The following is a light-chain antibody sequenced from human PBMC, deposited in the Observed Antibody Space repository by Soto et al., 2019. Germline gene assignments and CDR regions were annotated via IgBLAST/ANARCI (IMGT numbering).Light chain of an antibody. Sequence: QSALTQPASVSGSPGQLITISCTGTSSDVGSYNLVSWYQQHPGKAPKFMIYEATKRPSGVSNRFSGSKSGNTASLTISGLQAEDEADYYCCSYAGSSTYVFGTGTKLTVL. CDR1: SSDVGSYNL. J-gene: IGLJ1*01. CDR2: EAT. V-gene: IGLV2-23*01. CDR3: CSYAGSSTYV.